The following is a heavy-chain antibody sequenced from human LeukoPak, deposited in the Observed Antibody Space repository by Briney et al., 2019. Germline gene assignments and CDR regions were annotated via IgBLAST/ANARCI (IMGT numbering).Heavy chain of an antibody. CDR2: IKQDGSEK. V-gene: IGHV3-7*01. CDR1: GFTFSNYW. CDR3: ARDQLGPFNY. D-gene: IGHD6-13*01. J-gene: IGHJ4*02. Sequence: GGSLRLSCAASGFTFSNYWMSWVRQAPGKGPEWVANIKQDGSEKYYVDSVKGQFTISRDNAKNSLYLQMNSLRAEDTAVYYCARDQLGPFNYWGQGTLVTVSS.